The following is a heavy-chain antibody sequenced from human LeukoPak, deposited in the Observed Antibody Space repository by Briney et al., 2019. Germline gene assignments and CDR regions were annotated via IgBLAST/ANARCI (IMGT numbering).Heavy chain of an antibody. V-gene: IGHV1-8*03. CDR2: MNPNSGNT. J-gene: IGHJ4*02. CDR1: GYTFTSYD. CDR3: ARGTIGKYCSSTSCLGY. Sequence: GASVKVSCKASGYTFTSYDINWVRQATGQGLERMGWMNPNSGNTGYAQKFQGRVTITRNTSISTAYMELSSLRSEDTAVYYCARGTIGKYCSSTSCLGYWGQGTLVTVSS. D-gene: IGHD2-2*01.